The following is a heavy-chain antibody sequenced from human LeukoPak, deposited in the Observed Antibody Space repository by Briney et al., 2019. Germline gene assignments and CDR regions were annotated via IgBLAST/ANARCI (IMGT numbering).Heavy chain of an antibody. CDR1: GGSISSSSYY. Sequence: SETLSLTCTVSGGSISSSSYYWGWIRQPPGKGLEWIGSIYYSGSTYYNPSLKSRVTISVDTSKNQFSLKLSSVTAADTAVYFCARGPYSYDSTGAFDIWGQGTMVTVSS. CDR3: ARGPYSYDSTGAFDI. CDR2: IYYSGST. D-gene: IGHD3-22*01. V-gene: IGHV4-39*07. J-gene: IGHJ3*02.